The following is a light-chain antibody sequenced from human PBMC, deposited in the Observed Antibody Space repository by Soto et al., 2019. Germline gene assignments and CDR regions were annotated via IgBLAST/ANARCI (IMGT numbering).Light chain of an antibody. CDR3: QKYNSAPRT. V-gene: IGKV1-27*01. CDR1: QGISNY. Sequence: DLQMTQSPSYLSASVGDRVTITCRTSQGISNYLAWYQQKPGKVPKLLIYAASTLQSGVPSRFSGSGSGTDCTLTISSLQPEDVATYYCQKYNSAPRTLGQGTKVDIK. J-gene: IGKJ1*01. CDR2: AAS.